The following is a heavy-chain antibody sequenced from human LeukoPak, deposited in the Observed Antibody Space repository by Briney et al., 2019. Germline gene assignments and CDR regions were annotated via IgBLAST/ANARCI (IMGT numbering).Heavy chain of an antibody. Sequence: GGSLRLSCVGSGFNFDDYYMSWVRQAPGKGLEWVADIRHDGSDVYNVDSVRGRFTISRDNAKNSVFLQMNSLKDEDTAVYYCVRDGSGSDFSLDYWGQGTLVTVSS. CDR1: GFNFDDYY. CDR2: IRHDGSDV. J-gene: IGHJ4*02. CDR3: VRDGSGSDFSLDY. D-gene: IGHD3-10*01. V-gene: IGHV3-7*04.